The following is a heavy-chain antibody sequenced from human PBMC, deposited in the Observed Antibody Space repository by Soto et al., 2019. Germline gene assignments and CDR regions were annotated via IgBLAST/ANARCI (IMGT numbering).Heavy chain of an antibody. CDR3: ARSDYYGSGSYSDYYYGMDV. CDR1: GYSFTSYW. CDR2: IYPGDSDT. V-gene: IGHV5-51*01. D-gene: IGHD3-10*01. Sequence: GEPLKVPSKGSGYSFTSYWIRWMRQMTRKGLEWMGIIYPGDSDTRYSPSFQGHVTISADKSISTAYLQWSSLKASDTAMYYCARSDYYGSGSYSDYYYGMDVWGQGTTVTVSS. J-gene: IGHJ6*02.